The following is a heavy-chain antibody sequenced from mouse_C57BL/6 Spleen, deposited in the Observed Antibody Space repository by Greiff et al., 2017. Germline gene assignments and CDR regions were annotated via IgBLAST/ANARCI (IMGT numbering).Heavy chain of an antibody. CDR1: GYTFTSYW. V-gene: IGHV1-50*01. CDR2: IDPSDSYT. D-gene: IGHD1-1*01. J-gene: IGHJ1*03. CDR3: ARFGQLLRYFDG. Sequence: QVQLQQPGAELVKPGASVKLSCKASGYTFTSYWMQWVKQRPGQGLEWIGEIDPSDSYTNYNQKFKGKATLTVDTSSSTAYMQLSSLTSEDSAVYYCARFGQLLRYFDGWGTGTTVTVSS.